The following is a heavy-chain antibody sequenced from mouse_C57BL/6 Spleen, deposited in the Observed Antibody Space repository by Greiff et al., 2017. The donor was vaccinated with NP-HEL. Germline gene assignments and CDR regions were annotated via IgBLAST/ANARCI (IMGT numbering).Heavy chain of an antibody. Sequence: VQLQQSGAELVRPGASVTLSCKASGYTFTDYEMHWVKQTPVHGLEWIGAIDPETGGTAYNQKFKGKAILTADKSSSTAYMELRSLTSEDSAVYYCTRAGDYYGSSPDYWGQGTTLTVSS. CDR3: TRAGDYYGSSPDY. V-gene: IGHV1-15*01. J-gene: IGHJ2*01. D-gene: IGHD1-1*01. CDR1: GYTFTDYE. CDR2: IDPETGGT.